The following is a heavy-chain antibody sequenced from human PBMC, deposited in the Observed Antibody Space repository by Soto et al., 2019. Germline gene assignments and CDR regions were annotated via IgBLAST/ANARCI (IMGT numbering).Heavy chain of an antibody. D-gene: IGHD2-2*01. V-gene: IGHV3-21*01. Sequence: GGSLRLSCAASGFTFSRYGMNWVRQAPGKGLEWVSSISSSTSYVYYADSVQGRFSVSRDNAKKILYLEMYALRTEDTAVYYCARDPSEGRVGNWFESWGQGALVTVSS. CDR2: ISSSTSYV. CDR1: GFTFSRYG. CDR3: ARDPSEGRVGNWFES. J-gene: IGHJ5*01.